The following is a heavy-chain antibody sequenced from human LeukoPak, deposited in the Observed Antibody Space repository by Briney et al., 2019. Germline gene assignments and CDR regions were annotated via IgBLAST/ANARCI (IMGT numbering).Heavy chain of an antibody. CDR2: IYPGDSDT. D-gene: IGHD3-22*01. CDR3: ARSGPYDSSGYYPVW. J-gene: IGHJ4*02. Sequence: GGSLKISCKGSGYSFTSYWIGWVRQMPGKGLEWMGIIYPGDSDTRYSPSFQGQVTISADKSIGTAYLQWSSLKASDTAMYYCARSGPYDSSGYYPVWWGQGTLVTVSS. CDR1: GYSFTSYW. V-gene: IGHV5-51*01.